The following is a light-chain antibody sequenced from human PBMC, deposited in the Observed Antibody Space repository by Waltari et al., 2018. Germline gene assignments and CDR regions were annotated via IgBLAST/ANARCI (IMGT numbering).Light chain of an antibody. V-gene: IGLV2-14*03. CDR3: SSYISSDTLEL. J-gene: IGLJ2*01. CDR1: SSDVGGYNY. Sequence: HSALTQPASVSGSPGQSITISCTGTSSDVGGYNYVSWYQQHPGKAPKLMIYDVSNRPSAVSNRFSGSKSGNTASLTISGLQAEDEADYYCSSYISSDTLELFGGGTSLTVL. CDR2: DVS.